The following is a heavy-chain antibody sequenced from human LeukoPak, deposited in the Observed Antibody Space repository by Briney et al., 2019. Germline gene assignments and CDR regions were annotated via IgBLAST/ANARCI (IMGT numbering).Heavy chain of an antibody. J-gene: IGHJ4*02. V-gene: IGHV1-69*06. CDR3: ARDQPTIRFPYFDY. CDR2: IIPIFGRA. D-gene: IGHD5-24*01. Sequence: SVKVSCKASGGTFSRYAISWGRQAPGQGLEWMGGIIPIFGRANYSQTVPVRGTITAAKATSTAYMELSRLRSEDTAVYYCARDQPTIRFPYFDYWGQGTLVTVSS. CDR1: GGTFSRYA.